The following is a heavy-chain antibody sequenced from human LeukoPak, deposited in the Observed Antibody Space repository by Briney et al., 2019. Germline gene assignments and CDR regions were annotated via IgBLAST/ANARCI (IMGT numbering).Heavy chain of an antibody. J-gene: IGHJ4*02. D-gene: IGHD5-18*01. V-gene: IGHV3-23*01. Sequence: GGSLRLSCEASGFTFGSFAMYWVRQAPGKGLDWIAGIFGSGGGPHYADSVKGRFTISRDNSKNTVYLQINSLRAEDTAVYYCGKTTAGYSSGQKPAWPVDYWGQGTLVTVSS. CDR3: GKTTAGYSSGQKPAWPVDY. CDR1: GFTFGSFA. CDR2: IFGSGGGP.